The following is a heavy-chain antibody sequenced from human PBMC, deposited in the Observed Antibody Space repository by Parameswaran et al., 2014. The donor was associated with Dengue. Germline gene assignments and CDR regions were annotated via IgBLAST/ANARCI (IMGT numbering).Heavy chain of an antibody. D-gene: IGHD6-6*01. CDR3: ARPGDSTSSGAFDI. CDR2: IYPGDSET. Sequence: AGGALKISCKGSGYSFTSYWIGWMRQMPGKGLECMGIIYPGDSETRYSPPFQGQVTISVDKSISTAYLQWSSLKASDTAMYYCARPGDSTSSGAFDIWGQGTMVTVSS. CDR1: GYSFTSYW. J-gene: IGHJ3*02. V-gene: IGHV5-51*03.